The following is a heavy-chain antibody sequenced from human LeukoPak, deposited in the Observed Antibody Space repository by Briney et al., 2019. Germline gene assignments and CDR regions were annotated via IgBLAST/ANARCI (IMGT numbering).Heavy chain of an antibody. CDR2: IYYSGST. J-gene: IGHJ6*02. V-gene: IGHV4-39*07. Sequence: SETLSLTCTVPGGSISSSSYYWGWIRQPPGKGLEWIGSIYYSGSTYYNPSLKSRVTISVDTSKNQFSLKLSSVTAADTAVYYCARNYGSGSYYYYYYYGMDVWGQGTTVTVSS. CDR1: GGSISSSSYY. CDR3: ARNYGSGSYYYYYYYGMDV. D-gene: IGHD3-10*01.